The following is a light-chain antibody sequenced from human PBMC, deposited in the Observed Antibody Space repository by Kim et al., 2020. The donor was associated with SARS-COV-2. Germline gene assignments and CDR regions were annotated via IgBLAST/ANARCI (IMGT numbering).Light chain of an antibody. J-gene: IGLJ3*02. V-gene: IGLV3-21*04. CDR2: YDS. CDR1: NSGSKR. Sequence: APGKTARITCGGNNSGSKRVHWYQQKPGQAPVLVIYYDSDRPSGIPERFSGSNSGNTATLTISRVEAGDEADYYCQVWDSSSDLWVFGGGTQLTVL. CDR3: QVWDSSSDLWV.